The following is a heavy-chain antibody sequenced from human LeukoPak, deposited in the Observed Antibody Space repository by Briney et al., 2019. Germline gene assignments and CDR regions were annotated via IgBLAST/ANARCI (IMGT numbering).Heavy chain of an antibody. D-gene: IGHD3-10*01. CDR3: ALVGFGELLSDFDY. V-gene: IGHV1-69*13. J-gene: IGHJ4*02. Sequence: GASVKVSCKASGGTFSSYAISWVRQAPGQGLEWMGGIIPIFGTANYAQKFQGRVTITADESTSTAYMELSSLRSEDTAVYYCALVGFGELLSDFDYWGQGTLVTVSS. CDR2: IIPIFGTA. CDR1: GGTFSSYA.